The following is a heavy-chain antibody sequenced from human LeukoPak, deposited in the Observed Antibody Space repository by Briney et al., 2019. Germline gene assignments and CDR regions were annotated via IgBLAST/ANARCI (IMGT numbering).Heavy chain of an antibody. J-gene: IGHJ4*02. CDR3: AKQQSGGHSEGFDY. V-gene: IGHV3-23*01. CDR2: ITYSDVRT. CDR1: GFIFSSFA. D-gene: IGHD1-26*01. Sequence: GGSLLLSGAAAGFIFSSFAMSWVRPAPGKGLEWVSGITYSDVRTYHADSVKRRFTISRDNSKTTLYLQMNRLRAGHTAIYYCAKQQSGGHSEGFDYWGQGTLVTVSS.